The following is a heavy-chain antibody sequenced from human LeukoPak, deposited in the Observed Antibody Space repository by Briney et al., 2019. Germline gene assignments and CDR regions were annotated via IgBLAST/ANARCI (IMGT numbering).Heavy chain of an antibody. CDR2: ISGSGGST. CDR1: GFTFSSYA. J-gene: IGHJ3*02. CDR3: AASELLTPGAFDI. D-gene: IGHD2-15*01. V-gene: IGHV3-23*01. Sequence: AGGSLRLSCAASGFTFSSYAMSWVRQAPGKGLEWVSAISGSGGSTYYADSVKGRFTISRGNSKNTLYLQMNSLRAEDTAVYYCAASELLTPGAFDIWGQGTMVTVSS.